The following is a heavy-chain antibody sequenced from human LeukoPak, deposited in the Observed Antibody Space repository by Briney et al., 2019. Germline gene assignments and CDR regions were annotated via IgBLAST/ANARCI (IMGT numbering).Heavy chain of an antibody. CDR3: ARAPYRRIFGLATEGLHYYYGLDV. CDR1: GYTFTSYY. J-gene: IGHJ6*02. V-gene: IGHV1-46*01. Sequence: ASVKVSCKASGYTFTSYYMHWVRQAPGQGLEGMGIINPSGGSTSYAQKFQGRVTMTRDTSTSTVYMELSSLRSEDTAVYYCARAPYRRIFGLATEGLHYYYGLDVWGQGTTVTVSS. D-gene: IGHD3/OR15-3a*01. CDR2: INPSGGST.